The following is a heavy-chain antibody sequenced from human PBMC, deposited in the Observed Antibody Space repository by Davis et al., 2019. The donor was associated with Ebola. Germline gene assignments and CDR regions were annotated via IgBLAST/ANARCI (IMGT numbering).Heavy chain of an antibody. D-gene: IGHD6-19*01. CDR2: INAGNGNT. CDR3: ARGKQVAAFNWFDP. J-gene: IGHJ5*02. CDR1: GYTFTSYA. Sequence: AASVKVSCKASGYTFTSYAMHWVRQAPGQRLEWMGWINAGNGNTKYSQKFQGRVTITRDTSASTAYMELSSLRSEDTAVYYCARGKQVAAFNWFDPWGQGTLVTVSS. V-gene: IGHV1-3*01.